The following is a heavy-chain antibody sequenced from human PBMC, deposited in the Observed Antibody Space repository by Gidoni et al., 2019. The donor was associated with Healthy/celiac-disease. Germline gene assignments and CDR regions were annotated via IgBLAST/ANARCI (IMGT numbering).Heavy chain of an antibody. D-gene: IGHD3-22*01. V-gene: IGHV1-69*02. CDR1: GGTFSSYT. CDR2: IIPILGIA. CDR3: ARSYYDSSGRRPGYAFDI. Sequence: QVQLVQSGAEVKKPGSSVKVSCKASGGTFSSYTISWVRQAPGQGLEWMGRIIPILGIANYAQKFQGRVTITADKSTSTAYMELSSLRSEDTAVYYCARSYYDSSGRRPGYAFDIWGQGTMVTVSS. J-gene: IGHJ3*02.